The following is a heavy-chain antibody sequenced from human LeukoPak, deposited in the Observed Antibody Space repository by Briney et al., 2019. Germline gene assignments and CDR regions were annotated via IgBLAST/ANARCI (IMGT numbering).Heavy chain of an antibody. CDR2: IYSDKT. CDR3: ARRAGAYSHPYDY. D-gene: IGHD4/OR15-4a*01. CDR1: GFTVSSNS. V-gene: IGHV3-53*01. Sequence: GGSLRLSCTVSGFTVSSNSMSWVRQAPGKGLEWVSFIYSDKTHYSDSAKGRLTIFRDNSKNNLYLQMNSLRAEDTDVYYCARRAGAYSHPYDYWGQGTLVTVSS. J-gene: IGHJ4*02.